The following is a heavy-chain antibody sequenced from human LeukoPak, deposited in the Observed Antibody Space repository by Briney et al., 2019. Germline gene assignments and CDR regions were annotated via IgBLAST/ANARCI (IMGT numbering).Heavy chain of an antibody. D-gene: IGHD4-17*01. V-gene: IGHV3-21*01. Sequence: GGSLRLSCAASGFPFSSYSMNWVRQAPGKGLEWVSSISSSSSYIYYADSVKGRFTISRDNAKNSLYPQMNSLRAEDTAVYYCARVKSDYGDYDYWGQGTLVTVSS. CDR2: ISSSSSYI. CDR3: ARVKSDYGDYDY. CDR1: GFPFSSYS. J-gene: IGHJ4*02.